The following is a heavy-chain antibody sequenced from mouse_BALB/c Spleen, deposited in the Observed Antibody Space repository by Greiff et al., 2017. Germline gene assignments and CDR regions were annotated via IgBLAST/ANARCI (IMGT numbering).Heavy chain of an antibody. CDR1: GFSLSRYS. D-gene: IGHD2-1*01. CDR2: IWGGGST. Sequence: VKLVESGPGLVAPSQSLSITCTVSGFSLSRYSVHWVRQPPGKGLEWLGMIWGGGSTDYNSALKSRLSISKDNSKSQVFLKMNSLQTDDTAMYYCARYGNYVGAMDYWGQGTSVTVSS. J-gene: IGHJ4*01. CDR3: ARYGNYVGAMDY. V-gene: IGHV2-6-4*01.